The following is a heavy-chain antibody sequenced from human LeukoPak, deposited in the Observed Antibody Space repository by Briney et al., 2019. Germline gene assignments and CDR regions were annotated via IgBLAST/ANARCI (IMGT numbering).Heavy chain of an antibody. CDR2: IIPIFGTA. Sequence: GASVKVSCKASGGTFSSYAISWVRQAPGQGLEWMGGIIPIFGTANYAQKLQGRVTMTTDTSTSTAYMELRSLRSDDTAVYYCARDRENNWNDGTPYDYWGQGTLVTVSS. J-gene: IGHJ4*02. CDR1: GGTFSSYA. CDR3: ARDRENNWNDGTPYDY. V-gene: IGHV1-69*05. D-gene: IGHD1-1*01.